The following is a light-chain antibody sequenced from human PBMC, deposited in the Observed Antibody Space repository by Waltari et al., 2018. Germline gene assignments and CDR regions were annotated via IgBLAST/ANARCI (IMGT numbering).Light chain of an antibody. V-gene: IGKV1-12*01. Sequence: DIQMTQSPSSLSASVGDRVTMTCRASQGISSWLAWYQQKPGKAPKLLIYKASKLQSGVPSSFSDSGSGTDFTLTISSLQPEDIATYFCQQYSSAPWTFGQGTKVEIK. CDR3: QQYSSAPWT. J-gene: IGKJ1*01. CDR1: QGISSW. CDR2: KAS.